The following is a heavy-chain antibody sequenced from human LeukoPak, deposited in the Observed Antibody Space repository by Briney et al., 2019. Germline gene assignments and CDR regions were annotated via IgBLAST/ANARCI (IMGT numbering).Heavy chain of an antibody. CDR3: ARIPVGIAAAGTNY. V-gene: IGHV4-31*03. CDR2: IYYSGST. CDR1: GGSISSGGYY. J-gene: IGHJ4*02. D-gene: IGHD6-13*01. Sequence: SETLSLTCTVSGGSISSGGYYWSWIRQHPGKGLEWIGYIYYSGSTYYNPSLKSRVTISVDTSKNQFSLKLSSVTAADTAVYYCARIPVGIAAAGTNYWGQGTLVTVSS.